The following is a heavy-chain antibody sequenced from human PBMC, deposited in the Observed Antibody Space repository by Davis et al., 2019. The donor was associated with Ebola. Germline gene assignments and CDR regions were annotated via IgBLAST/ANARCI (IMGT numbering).Heavy chain of an antibody. J-gene: IGHJ3*02. CDR2: GTSADT. CDR1: SFIFRTSV. V-gene: IGHV3-23*01. CDR3: AKDAANIWFDI. Sequence: GESLKISCSSSSFIFRTSVISWVRQAPGKGLEWVSTYGTSADTYYADSVKGRFTISRDNSKNTLYLQMNGLRVEDTAIYYCAKDAANIWFDIWGQGTMVTVSS. D-gene: IGHD2-15*01.